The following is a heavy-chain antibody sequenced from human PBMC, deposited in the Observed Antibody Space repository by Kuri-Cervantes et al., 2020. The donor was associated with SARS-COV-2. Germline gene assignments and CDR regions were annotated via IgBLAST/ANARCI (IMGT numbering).Heavy chain of an antibody. D-gene: IGHD4-23*01. CDR2: IYSGGSK. CDR3: ASTQISYGGNSGSYWYFDL. V-gene: IGHV3-53*01. Sequence: GGSLRLSCAASGFTVSSNYMSWVRQAPGKGLEWVSVIYSGGSKYYADSVKGRFTISRDNSKNTLYLQMNSLRAEDTAVYYCASTQISYGGNSGSYWYFDLWGRGTLVTVSS. CDR1: GFTVSSNY. J-gene: IGHJ2*01.